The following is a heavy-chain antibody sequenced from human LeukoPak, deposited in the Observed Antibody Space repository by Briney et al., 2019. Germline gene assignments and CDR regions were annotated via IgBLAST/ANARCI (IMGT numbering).Heavy chain of an antibody. CDR2: SSAYNGDS. CDR3: ARDNERSGYYAD. J-gene: IGHJ4*02. Sequence: ASVKVSCKTSGYRFTDFGISWVRQAPGQGLEWMGWSSAYNGDSKYAQKFQGRVTMTTDTFTGTAYMELRSLRSEDTAVYYCARDNERSGYYADWGQGTLVTVSS. CDR1: GYRFTDFG. D-gene: IGHD3-22*01. V-gene: IGHV1-18*01.